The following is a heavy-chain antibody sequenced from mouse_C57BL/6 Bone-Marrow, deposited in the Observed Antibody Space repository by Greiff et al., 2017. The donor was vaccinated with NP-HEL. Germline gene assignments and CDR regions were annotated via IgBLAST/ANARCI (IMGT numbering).Heavy chain of an antibody. CDR2: ISDGGSYT. J-gene: IGHJ3*01. CDR1: GFTFSSYA. CDR3: ARDRYDYDARFAY. Sequence: EVQGVESGGGLVKPGGSLKLSCAASGFTFSSYAMSWVRQTPEKRLEWVATISDGGSYTYYPDNVKGRFTISRDNAKNNLYLQMSHLKSEDTAMYYCARDRYDYDARFAYWRQGTLVTVSA. D-gene: IGHD2-4*01. V-gene: IGHV5-4*01.